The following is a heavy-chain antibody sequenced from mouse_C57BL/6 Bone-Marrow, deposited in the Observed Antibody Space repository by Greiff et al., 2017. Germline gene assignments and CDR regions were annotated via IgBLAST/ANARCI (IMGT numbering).Heavy chain of an antibody. D-gene: IGHD1-1*01. V-gene: IGHV1-69*01. Sequence: VQLQQPGAELVMPGASVKLSCKASGYTFTSYWMHWVKQRPGQGLEWIGEIDPSDSYTNYNQKFKGKSSLTVDKSSSTAYMQLSSLTSEDSAVYYCARSWGYYGSSYDWYFDVWGTGTTVTVSS. CDR1: GYTFTSYW. CDR3: ARSWGYYGSSYDWYFDV. CDR2: IDPSDSYT. J-gene: IGHJ1*03.